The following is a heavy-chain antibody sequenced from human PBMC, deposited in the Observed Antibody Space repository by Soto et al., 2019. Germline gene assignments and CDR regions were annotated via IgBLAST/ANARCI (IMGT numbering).Heavy chain of an antibody. J-gene: IGHJ4*01. D-gene: IGHD3-16*01. CDR1: GFTFTSYS. CDR3: AKVGDSIYVWDYFEC. CDR2: TTGSDVNT. Sequence: WLSLRLSFAASGFTFTSYSINWVRQAPWKGLEWLSVTTGSDVNTYYADSVKGRFTGSRDSSKNTLYLQINRMMSEQTNVYFCAKVGDSIYVWDYFECWG. V-gene: IGHV3-23*01.